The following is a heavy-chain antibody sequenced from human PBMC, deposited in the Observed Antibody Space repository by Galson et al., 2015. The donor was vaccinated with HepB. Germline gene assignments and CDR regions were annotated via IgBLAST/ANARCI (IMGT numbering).Heavy chain of an antibody. D-gene: IGHD1-7*01. Sequence: SVKVSCKASGYTFTGYYMHWVRQAPGQGLEWMGWINPNSGGTNYAQKFQGRVTMTRDTSISTAYMELSRLRSDDTAVYYCASLGFRRYNWNYFPYYMDVWGKGTAVTVSS. J-gene: IGHJ6*03. CDR1: GYTFTGYY. CDR3: ASLGFRRYNWNYFPYYMDV. V-gene: IGHV1-2*02. CDR2: INPNSGGT.